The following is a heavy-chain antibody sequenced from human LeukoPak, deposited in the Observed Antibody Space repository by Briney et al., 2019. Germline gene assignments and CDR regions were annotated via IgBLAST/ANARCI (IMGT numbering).Heavy chain of an antibody. CDR2: ITSSSSYI. V-gene: IGHV3-21*01. Sequence: GGSLRLSCAASGFTFSSYSMNWVRQAPGKGLEWVSSITSSSSYIYYADSVKGRFTISRDNAKNTLYLQMNSLRAEDTAVYYCARDTAVADYYYYYYMDVWGKGTTVTISS. CDR3: ARDTAVADYYYYYYMDV. D-gene: IGHD6-19*01. CDR1: GFTFSSYS. J-gene: IGHJ6*03.